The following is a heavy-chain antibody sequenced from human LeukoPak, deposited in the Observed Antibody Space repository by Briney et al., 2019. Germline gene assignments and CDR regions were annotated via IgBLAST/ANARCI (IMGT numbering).Heavy chain of an antibody. Sequence: PGGSLRLSCAASGFTFSSYAMSWVRQAPGKGLEWVSAISGSGGSTYYADSVKGRFTISRDNSENTLYLQMNSLRAEDTAVYYCAKDYGQEYSSSWYSDWFDPWGQGTLVTVSS. J-gene: IGHJ5*02. CDR2: ISGSGGST. V-gene: IGHV3-23*01. CDR1: GFTFSSYA. D-gene: IGHD6-13*01. CDR3: AKDYGQEYSSSWYSDWFDP.